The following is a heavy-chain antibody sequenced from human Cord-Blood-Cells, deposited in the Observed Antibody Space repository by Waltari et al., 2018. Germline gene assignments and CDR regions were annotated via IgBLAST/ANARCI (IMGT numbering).Heavy chain of an antibody. CDR3: ATVPIAAAPF. CDR1: GYTLTELS. CDR2: FDPEDGET. V-gene: IGHV1-24*01. D-gene: IGHD6-13*01. J-gene: IGHJ4*02. Sequence: QVQLVQSGAEVKKPGASVKVSCKVSGYTLTELSMHWVRQAPGKGLEWMGGFDPEDGETIYAQKFQGRVTMTKDTSTDTAYMELSSLRSEDTAVYYCATVPIAAAPFWGQGTLVTVSS.